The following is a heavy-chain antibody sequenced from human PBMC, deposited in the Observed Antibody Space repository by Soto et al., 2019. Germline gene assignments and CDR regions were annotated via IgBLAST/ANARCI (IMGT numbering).Heavy chain of an antibody. Sequence: QVQLVQSGAEAKKPGSSVKVSCKTSGGTFSSYAINWVRQAPGQGLEWMGGIVPLFRTTNYAQKFQGRVTITADTSTYTVYMEMSELRSGATAVYYCARGGYSSTWSNLLDRSGLDVWGQGTTVTVSS. CDR1: GGTFSSYA. CDR2: IVPLFRTT. CDR3: ARGGYSSTWSNLLDRSGLDV. V-gene: IGHV1-69*06. J-gene: IGHJ6*02. D-gene: IGHD6-13*01.